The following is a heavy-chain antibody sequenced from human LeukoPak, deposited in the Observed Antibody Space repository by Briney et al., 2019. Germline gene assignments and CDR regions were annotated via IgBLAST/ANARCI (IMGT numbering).Heavy chain of an antibody. CDR3: AKPEALDITIFGVVIDLDFDY. J-gene: IGHJ4*02. D-gene: IGHD3-3*01. CDR1: GFTFSNCG. Sequence: SGGSLRLSCAASGFTFSNCGMHWVRQAPGKGLEWVAFIRYDGSNKYYADSVKGRFTISRDNSKNTLYLQMNSLRAEDTAVYYCAKPEALDITIFGVVIDLDFDYWGQGTLVTVSS. CDR2: IRYDGSNK. V-gene: IGHV3-30*02.